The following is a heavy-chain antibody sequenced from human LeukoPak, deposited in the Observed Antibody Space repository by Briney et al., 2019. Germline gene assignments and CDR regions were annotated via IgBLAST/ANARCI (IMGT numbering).Heavy chain of an antibody. CDR1: GYNLVSYW. J-gene: IGHJ4*02. Sequence: HGGSLKISCKASGYNLVSYWIAWVRQMPGRGLEWMGVIYPGDSESRYSSSFQGQVTISVDKSINSAYLQWSSLKASDTAMYYCARHSDCGGDCPFDYWGQGTLVTVSS. V-gene: IGHV5-51*01. CDR2: IYPGDSES. CDR3: ARHSDCGGDCPFDY. D-gene: IGHD2-21*02.